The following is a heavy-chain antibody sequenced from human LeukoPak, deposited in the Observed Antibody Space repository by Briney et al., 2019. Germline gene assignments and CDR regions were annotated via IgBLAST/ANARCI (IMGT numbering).Heavy chain of an antibody. D-gene: IGHD6-19*01. CDR1: GFTFSNSA. CDR3: ATTSGYRSGWYYFDH. J-gene: IGHJ4*02. CDR2: ISGDGGHR. V-gene: IGHV3-64*04. Sequence: PGDSLRLSCSASGFTFSNSAMHWARQAPGKGLEYVSSISGDGGHRYYADSVKGRFTISRDNAKNSLYLQMNSLRAEDTAVYYCATTSGYRSGWYYFDHWGQGTLVTVSS.